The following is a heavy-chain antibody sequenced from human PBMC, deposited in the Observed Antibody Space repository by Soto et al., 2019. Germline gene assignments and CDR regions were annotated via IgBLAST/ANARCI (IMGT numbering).Heavy chain of an antibody. D-gene: IGHD2-21*02. V-gene: IGHV3-30-3*01. Sequence: QVQLVESGGGVVQPGRSLRLSCAASGFTFGIYAMHWVRQAPGKGLEWVAVISFDGNNKDYADSQKGQFTISRDNSKNTLYLQIDSLRPEDTAVYYCARDGLRFSGGNMDVWGQGTTVTVSS. CDR3: ARDGLRFSGGNMDV. CDR2: ISFDGNNK. CDR1: GFTFGIYA. J-gene: IGHJ6*02.